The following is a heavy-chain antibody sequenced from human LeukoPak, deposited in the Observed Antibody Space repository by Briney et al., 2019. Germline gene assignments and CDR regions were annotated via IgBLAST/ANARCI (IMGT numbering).Heavy chain of an antibody. D-gene: IGHD5/OR15-5a*01. CDR3: ARDRSRTFDY. Sequence: GGSLRLSCAASGFTFSSYEMNWVRQAPGKGLEWVSYISSSGSTIYYADSVKGRFTISRDNANNSLYLQMNSLRAEDTAVYYCARDRSRTFDYCGQGTLVTVSS. V-gene: IGHV3-48*03. J-gene: IGHJ4*02. CDR2: ISSSGSTI. CDR1: GFTFSSYE.